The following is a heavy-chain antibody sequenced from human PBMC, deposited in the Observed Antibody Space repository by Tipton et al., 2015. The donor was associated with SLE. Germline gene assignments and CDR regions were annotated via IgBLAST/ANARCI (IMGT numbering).Heavy chain of an antibody. Sequence: SLRLSCVGSGFTVSHSHMTWVRQAPGEGLEWVSMLYRGERTYYAESVKGRFIVSRDFSKNILYLQMNSLRVEDTATYYCARAQTPTSGWYRGPGWFDPWGQGTLVTVSS. D-gene: IGHD6-19*01. CDR1: GFTVSHSH. CDR2: LYRGERT. V-gene: IGHV3-66*01. CDR3: ARAQTPTSGWYRGPGWFDP. J-gene: IGHJ5*02.